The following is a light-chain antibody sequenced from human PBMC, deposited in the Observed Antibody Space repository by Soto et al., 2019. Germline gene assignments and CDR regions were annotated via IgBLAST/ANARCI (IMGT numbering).Light chain of an antibody. Sequence: DIQLTQSPSFLSASVGDRVTITCRASQGISSYLAWYQQKPGKAPKLLIYAASTLQSGFPPRFSASGSGTASTLTTTTLKPKDFATNFCKQLIFSPFTSAPGTKWIS. CDR3: KQLIFSPFT. CDR2: AAS. J-gene: IGKJ3*01. CDR1: QGISSY. V-gene: IGKV1-9*01.